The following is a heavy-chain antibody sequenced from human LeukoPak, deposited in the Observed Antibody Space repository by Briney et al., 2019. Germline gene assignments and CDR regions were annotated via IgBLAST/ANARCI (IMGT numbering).Heavy chain of an antibody. V-gene: IGHV1-24*01. J-gene: IGHJ4*02. D-gene: IGHD6-13*01. Sequence: GASVKVYCKVSGYTLTELSVHWVRQAPGKGLEWMGGFDPEDGETIYAQKFQGRVTMTEDTSTDTAYMELSSLRSEDTAVYYCATDINSSSWPHYWGQGTLVTVSS. CDR1: GYTLTELS. CDR3: ATDINSSSWPHY. CDR2: FDPEDGET.